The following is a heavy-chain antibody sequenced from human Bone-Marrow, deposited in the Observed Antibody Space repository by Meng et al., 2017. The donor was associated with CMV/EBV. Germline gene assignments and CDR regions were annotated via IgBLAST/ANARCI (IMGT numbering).Heavy chain of an antibody. D-gene: IGHD6-13*01. CDR3: AREIGGASSWIPKHYYYYGMDV. J-gene: IGHJ6*02. CDR1: GYSISSGYY. V-gene: IGHV4-38-2*02. Sequence: SETLSLTCTVSGYSISSGYYWGWIRQPPGKGLEWIGSIYHSGSTYYNPSLKSRVTISVDTSKNQFSLKLSSVTAADTAVYYCAREIGGASSWIPKHYYYYGMDVWGQGTTVTVSS. CDR2: IYHSGST.